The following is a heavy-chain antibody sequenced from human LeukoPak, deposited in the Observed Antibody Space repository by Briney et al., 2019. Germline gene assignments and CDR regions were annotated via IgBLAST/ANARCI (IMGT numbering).Heavy chain of an antibody. CDR1: GFTFSSYW. V-gene: IGHV4-34*01. Sequence: GSLRLSCAASGFTFSSYWMSWIRQPPGKGLEWIGEINHSGSTNYNPSLKSRVTISVDTSKNQFSLKLSSVTAADTAVYYCARGPLRYSAGYWGQGTLVTVSS. CDR3: ARGPLRYSAGY. CDR2: INHSGST. D-gene: IGHD5-18*01. J-gene: IGHJ4*02.